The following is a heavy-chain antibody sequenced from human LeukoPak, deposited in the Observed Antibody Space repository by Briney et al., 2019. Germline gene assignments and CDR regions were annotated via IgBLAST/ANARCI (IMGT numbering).Heavy chain of an antibody. Sequence: PGGSLRLSCAASGFTFSSYSMNWVRQAPGKGLEWVSYISSSSSTIYYADSVKGRSTISRDNAKNSLCLQMHSLRAEDTAVYYCARDGYKRGDGFDIWGQGTMVTVSS. CDR2: ISSSSSTI. V-gene: IGHV3-48*01. D-gene: IGHD5-24*01. CDR1: GFTFSSYS. J-gene: IGHJ3*02. CDR3: ARDGYKRGDGFDI.